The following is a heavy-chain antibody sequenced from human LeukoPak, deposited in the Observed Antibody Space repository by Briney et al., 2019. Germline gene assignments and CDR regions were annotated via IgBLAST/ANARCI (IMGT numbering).Heavy chain of an antibody. D-gene: IGHD6-19*01. CDR2: IYTSGST. CDR1: GGSISSYY. V-gene: IGHV4-4*07. CDR3: ARNRQWLDANAFDI. Sequence: SETLSLTCTVSGGSISSYYWSWLRQPAGKGLEWIGRIYTSGSTNYNPSLKSRVTMSVDTSKNQFSLKLSSVTAADTAVYYCARNRQWLDANAFDIWGQGTMVTVSS. J-gene: IGHJ3*02.